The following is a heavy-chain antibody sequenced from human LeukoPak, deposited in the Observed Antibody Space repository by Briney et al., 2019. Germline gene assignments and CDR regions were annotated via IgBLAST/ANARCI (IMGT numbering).Heavy chain of an antibody. CDR2: TIPIFGTA. CDR3: ARDRLGYCSSTSCYLFDY. J-gene: IGHJ4*02. D-gene: IGHD2-2*01. V-gene: IGHV1-69*13. CDR1: GGTFSSYA. Sequence: ASVKVSCKASGGTFSSYAISWVRQAPGQGLEWMGGTIPIFGTANYAQKFQGRVTITADESTSTAYMELSSLRSEDTAVYYCARDRLGYCSSTSCYLFDYWGQGTLVTVSS.